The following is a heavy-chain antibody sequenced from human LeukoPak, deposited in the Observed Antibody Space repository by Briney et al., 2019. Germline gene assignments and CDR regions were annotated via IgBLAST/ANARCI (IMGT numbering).Heavy chain of an antibody. CDR2: IYYSGST. D-gene: IGHD2-15*01. V-gene: IGHV4-59*08. CDR1: RGSISGYY. J-gene: IGHJ6*02. CDR3: ARLLGYCSGGRCYPILNGMDV. Sequence: TSETLSLTCTVSRGSISGYYWSWIRQPPGKGLEWIGYIYYSGSTNYSPSLKSRVTMSVDTSKDQFSLKLTSVTAADTAVYYCARLLGYCSGGRCYPILNGMDVWGQGTTVTVSS.